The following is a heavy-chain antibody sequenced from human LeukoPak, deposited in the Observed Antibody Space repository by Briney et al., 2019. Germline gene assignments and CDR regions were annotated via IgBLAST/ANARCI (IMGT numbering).Heavy chain of an antibody. D-gene: IGHD3-22*01. CDR2: VSWYSGSI. CDR3: AKDNGRYYDSSGYYPHFDY. J-gene: IGHJ4*02. Sequence: PGGSLRLSCAASGFTFDDYAMHWVRQAPGKGLEWVSVVSWYSGSIGYADSVKGRFTISRDNAKNSLYLQMNSLRAEDTALYYCAKDNGRYYDSSGYYPHFDYWGEGTLVTV. CDR1: GFTFDDYA. V-gene: IGHV3-9*01.